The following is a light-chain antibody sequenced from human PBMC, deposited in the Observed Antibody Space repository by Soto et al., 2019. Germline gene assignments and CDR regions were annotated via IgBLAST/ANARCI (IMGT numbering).Light chain of an antibody. CDR1: QSVLCISNNKNY. V-gene: IGKV4-1*01. Sequence: DIVMTQSPDSLAVSLGERATINCKSSQSVLCISNNKNYLAWYQQKPGKAPKLLIFGASTLQSGVPPRFSGSGSGTDFTLTISCLQSEDFATYYCQQYYSYPRTFGQGTRLEIK. CDR3: QQYYSYPRT. CDR2: GAS. J-gene: IGKJ5*01.